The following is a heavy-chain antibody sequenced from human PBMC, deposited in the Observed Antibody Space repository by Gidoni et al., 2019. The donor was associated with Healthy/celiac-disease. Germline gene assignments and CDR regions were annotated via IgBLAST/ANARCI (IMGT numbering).Heavy chain of an antibody. V-gene: IGHV3-30*18. D-gene: IGHD6-19*01. CDR3: AKDSESSGWSNFDY. J-gene: IGHJ4*02. CDR1: AFTFRSYG. Sequence: QVQLVESGGGVIQPGRSLSRPCAASAFTFRSYGMHWVRQAPGKGLEWVAVISYDGSNKYYADSVKGRFTISRDNSKNTLYLQMNSLRAEDTAVYYCAKDSESSGWSNFDYWGQGTLVTVSS. CDR2: ISYDGSNK.